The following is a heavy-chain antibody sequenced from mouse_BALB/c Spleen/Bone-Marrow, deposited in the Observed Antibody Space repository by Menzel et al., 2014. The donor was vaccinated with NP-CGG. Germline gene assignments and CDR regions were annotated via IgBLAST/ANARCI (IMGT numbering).Heavy chain of an antibody. D-gene: IGHD2-1*01. Sequence: QVQLQQSGAELVRPGASVTLSCKASGYTFTDYEMHWVKQTPVHGLEWIGAIDPETGGTAYNQKFKGKATLTADKSSSTAYMELRSLTSEDSAVYYCTREGYGNSYYFHYRRQGTTLPFSS. CDR1: GYTFTDYE. CDR2: IDPETGGT. CDR3: TREGYGNSYYFHY. J-gene: IGHJ2*01. V-gene: IGHV1-15*01.